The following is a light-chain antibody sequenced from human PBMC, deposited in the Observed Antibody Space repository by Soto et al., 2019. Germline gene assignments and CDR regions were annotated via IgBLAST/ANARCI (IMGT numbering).Light chain of an antibody. CDR3: AAWDDSLSGVV. CDR1: SSYIGFNA. J-gene: IGLJ3*02. Sequence: QSVLTQPPSASGTPGQGVTLSCSGSSSYIGFNAVNWYQQLPGTAPKLVMHGNSQRPSGVPDRFSGSKSGTSASLAISGLRTEDEAQYYCAAWDDSLSGVVFGGGTKVTVL. CDR2: GNS. V-gene: IGLV1-47*02.